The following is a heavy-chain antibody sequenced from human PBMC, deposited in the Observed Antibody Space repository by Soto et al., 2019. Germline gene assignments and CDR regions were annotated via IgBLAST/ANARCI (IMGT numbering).Heavy chain of an antibody. V-gene: IGHV4-59*11. D-gene: IGHD2-15*01. CDR2: IYYSGST. J-gene: IGHJ4*02. Sequence: SETLSLTCTVSGGSISSHYWSWIRQPPGKGLEWIGYIYYSGSTNYNPSLKSRVTISVDTSKTHFSLKLSSGTAADTAVYYCARGEGYCSGGSCWYYLDYWGQGTLVTVSS. CDR3: ARGEGYCSGGSCWYYLDY. CDR1: GGSISSHY.